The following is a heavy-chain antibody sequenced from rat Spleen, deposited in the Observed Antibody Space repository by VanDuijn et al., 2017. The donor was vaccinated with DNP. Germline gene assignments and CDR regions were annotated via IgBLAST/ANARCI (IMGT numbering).Heavy chain of an antibody. V-gene: IGHV5S13*01. CDR1: GFTFSYYG. J-gene: IGHJ2*01. D-gene: IGHD3-8*01. CDR2: ISSTADNT. Sequence: EVQLVESGGGLVQPGRSLKLSCAASGFTFSYYGMAWVRQTPTKGLEWVASISSTADNTYYSDSVKGRFSLSRDNAKSTLYLQVNSRRSENTATYFCTSNPHIRTAAPFDYWGQGVMVTVSS. CDR3: TSNPHIRTAAPFDY.